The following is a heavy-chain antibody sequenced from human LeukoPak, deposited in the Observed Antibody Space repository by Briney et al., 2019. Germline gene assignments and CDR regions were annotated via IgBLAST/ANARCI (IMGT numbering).Heavy chain of an antibody. CDR3: AKDRYTYGY. CDR1: GFTFSSYA. D-gene: IGHD5-18*01. Sequence: GRSLRLSCAASGFTFSSYAMHWVRQAPGKGLEWVAVISYDGSNKYYADSVKGRFTISRDNSKNTLYLQMNSLRAEDTAVYYCAKDRYTYGYWGQGTLVTVSS. V-gene: IGHV3-30-3*01. CDR2: ISYDGSNK. J-gene: IGHJ4*02.